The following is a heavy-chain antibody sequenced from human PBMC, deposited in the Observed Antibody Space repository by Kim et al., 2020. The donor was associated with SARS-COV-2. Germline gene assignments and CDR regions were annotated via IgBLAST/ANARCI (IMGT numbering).Heavy chain of an antibody. CDR1: GGSFSGYY. CDR2: INHSGST. Sequence: TLSLTCAVYGGSFSGYYWSWIRQPPGKGLEWIGEINHSGSTNYNPSLKSRVTISVDTSKNQFSLKLSSVTAADTAVYYCARDKGPADYWGQGTLVTVSS. J-gene: IGHJ4*02. V-gene: IGHV4-34*01. CDR3: ARDKGPADY.